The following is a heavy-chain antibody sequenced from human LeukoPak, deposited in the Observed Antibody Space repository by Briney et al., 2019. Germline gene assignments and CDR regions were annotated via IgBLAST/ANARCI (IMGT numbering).Heavy chain of an antibody. J-gene: IGHJ3*02. D-gene: IGHD2-21*02. Sequence: SETLSLTCAVYGGSFSGYYWSWIRQPPGKGLEWIGEINHSGSTNYNPSLKSRVTISVDTSKNQFSLKLSSVTAADTAVYYCAGVDIVVVTAHDAFDIWGQGTMVTVSS. CDR1: GGSFSGYY. CDR3: AGVDIVVVTAHDAFDI. V-gene: IGHV4-34*01. CDR2: INHSGST.